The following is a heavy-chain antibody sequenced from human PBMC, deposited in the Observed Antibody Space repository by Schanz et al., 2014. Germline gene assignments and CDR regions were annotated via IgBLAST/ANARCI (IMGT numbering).Heavy chain of an antibody. CDR3: ARDFHGYGPHLDY. CDR2: LWHDGSKK. J-gene: IGHJ4*02. CDR1: GFTFSSYD. Sequence: QVQLVESGGGVVQPGRSLRLSCVASGFTFSSYDVFWVRQAPGKGLEWVAILWHDGSKKYYADSVKGRFTVSRDNSNTTLYLQLNSLRAEDTAVYYCARDFHGYGPHLDYWGQGSLVTVSS. D-gene: IGHD5-12*01. V-gene: IGHV3-33*01.